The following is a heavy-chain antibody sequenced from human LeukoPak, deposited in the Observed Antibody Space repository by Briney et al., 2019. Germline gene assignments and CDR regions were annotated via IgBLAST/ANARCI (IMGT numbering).Heavy chain of an antibody. D-gene: IGHD2-2*01. CDR1: GFTFNNYG. V-gene: IGHV3-30*02. Sequence: GGSLRLSCAASGFTFNNYGMHWVRQAPGKGLEWVAFIRYNGNNQYYADSVKGRFTISRDNSKNTLYLQMNSLRAEDTAVYYCATGGAYADFEYWGQGILVTVSS. CDR2: IRYNGNNQ. J-gene: IGHJ4*02. CDR3: ATGGAYADFEY.